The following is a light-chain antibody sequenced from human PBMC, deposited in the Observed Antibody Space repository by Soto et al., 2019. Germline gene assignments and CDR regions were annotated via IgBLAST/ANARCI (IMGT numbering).Light chain of an antibody. CDR1: QSVSSSY. Sequence: EIVLTQSPGTLSLSPGEGATLSCRASQSVSSSYLAWYQQKPGQAPRLLIYGASSRATGIPDRFSGSGSGTDFTLIISRLEPEDFAVYYCQRYGSSPRTFGQGTKVDIK. CDR3: QRYGSSPRT. J-gene: IGKJ1*01. V-gene: IGKV3-20*01. CDR2: GAS.